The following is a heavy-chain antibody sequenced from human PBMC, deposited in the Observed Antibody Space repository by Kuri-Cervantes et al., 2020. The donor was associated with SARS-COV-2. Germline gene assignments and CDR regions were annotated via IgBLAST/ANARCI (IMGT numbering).Heavy chain of an antibody. CDR1: GGSISSGDYY. V-gene: IGHV4-30-4*01. Sequence: SETLSLTCTVSGGSISSGDYYWSWIRQPPGKGLEWIGYIYYSGSTYYNPSLKSRVTISVDTSKNQFSLELSSVTAADTAVYYCARGLMGYCTGGVCPTRIDPWGQGTLVTVSS. CDR2: IYYSGST. D-gene: IGHD2-8*02. J-gene: IGHJ5*02. CDR3: ARGLMGYCTGGVCPTRIDP.